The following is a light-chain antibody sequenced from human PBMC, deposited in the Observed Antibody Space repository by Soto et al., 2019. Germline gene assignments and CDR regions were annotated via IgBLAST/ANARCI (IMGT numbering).Light chain of an antibody. J-gene: IGKJ1*01. CDR1: QGVSSNY. V-gene: IGKV3-20*01. CDR3: QQHGSSPWM. CDR2: GAS. Sequence: EVVLTQSPGTLSLSPGERATLSCRASQGVSSNYVAWYQQIPGQTPRLLIYGASSRATGIPDRFSGSGSGTDFTLTISRLEPEDFAVYYCQQHGSSPWMFGQGTKV.